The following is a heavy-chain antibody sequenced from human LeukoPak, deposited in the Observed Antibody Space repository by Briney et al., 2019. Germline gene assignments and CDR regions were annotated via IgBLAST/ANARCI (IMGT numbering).Heavy chain of an antibody. Sequence: GGSLRLSCAASGFTFSSYWMSWVRQAPGMGLEWVANIKQDGSEKYYVDSVKGRFTISRDNAKNSLYLQMNSLRAEDTAVYYCARFAENYDFWSGYCDYWGQGTLVTVSS. CDR2: IKQDGSEK. CDR3: ARFAENYDFWSGYCDY. V-gene: IGHV3-7*01. D-gene: IGHD3-3*01. CDR1: GFTFSSYW. J-gene: IGHJ4*02.